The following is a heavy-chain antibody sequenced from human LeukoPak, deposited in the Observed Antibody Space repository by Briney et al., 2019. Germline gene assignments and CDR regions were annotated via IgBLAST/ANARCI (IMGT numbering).Heavy chain of an antibody. J-gene: IGHJ4*02. Sequence: PGGSLRLSCAASGFTFDDYGMSWVRQAPGKGLEWVSAISGSGGSTYYADSVKGRFTISRDNSKDTLYLQMNSLRAEDTAVYYCAKGTYSGYDVDYWGQGTLVTVSS. CDR3: AKGTYSGYDVDY. CDR1: GFTFDDYG. D-gene: IGHD5-12*01. V-gene: IGHV3-23*01. CDR2: ISGSGGST.